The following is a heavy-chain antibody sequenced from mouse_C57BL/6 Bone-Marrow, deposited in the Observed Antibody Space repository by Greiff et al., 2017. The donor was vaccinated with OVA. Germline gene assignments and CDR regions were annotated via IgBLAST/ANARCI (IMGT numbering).Heavy chain of an antibody. CDR2: IDPSDSYT. Sequence: VQLQQPGAELVRPGTSVKLSCKASGYTFTSYWMHWVKQRPGQGLEWIGVIDPSDSYTNYNQKFKGKATLTVDTSSSTAYMQLSSLTSEDSAVYYCARMSRGYFDYWGQGTTLTVS. J-gene: IGHJ2*01. V-gene: IGHV1-59*01. CDR3: ARMSRGYFDY. CDR1: GYTFTSYW.